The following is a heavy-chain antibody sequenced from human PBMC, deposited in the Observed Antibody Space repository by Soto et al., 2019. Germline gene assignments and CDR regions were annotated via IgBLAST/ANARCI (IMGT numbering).Heavy chain of an antibody. V-gene: IGHV3-48*03. CDR1: GFTFSSYE. CDR3: ASSPPAARIAFDI. D-gene: IGHD6-6*01. CDR2: ISSSGNTI. Sequence: PGGSLRLSCAASGFTFSSYEMNWVRQAPGKGLEWVSYISSSGNTIYYADSVKGRFTISRDNAKNSLYLQMNSLRAEDTAVYYCASSPPAARIAFDIWGQGTMVTVSS. J-gene: IGHJ3*02.